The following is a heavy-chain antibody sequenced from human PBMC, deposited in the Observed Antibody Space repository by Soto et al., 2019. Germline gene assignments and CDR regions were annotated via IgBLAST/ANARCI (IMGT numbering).Heavy chain of an antibody. CDR2: IIPIFGTA. CDR1: GGTFSSYA. CDR3: ASPAGIQLWLPAYYYGIDV. Sequence: QVQLVQSGAEVKKPGSSVKVSCKASGGTFSSYAISWVRQAPGQGLEWMGGIIPIFGTANYAQKCQGRVTITADKATSTAYMELSSLRSEDTAVYYCASPAGIQLWLPAYYYGIDVWGQGTTVTVSS. J-gene: IGHJ6*02. D-gene: IGHD5-18*01. V-gene: IGHV1-69*06.